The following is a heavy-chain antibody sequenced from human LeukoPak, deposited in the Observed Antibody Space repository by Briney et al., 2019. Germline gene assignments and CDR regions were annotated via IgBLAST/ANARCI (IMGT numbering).Heavy chain of an antibody. CDR2: IKQDGSEK. Sequence: GGSLRLSCAASGFTFSSYWMSWVRQAPGKGLEWVANIKQDGSEKYYVDSVKGRFTISRDNAKDSLYLQMNSLRAEDTAVYYCATEDYYDSSGYYFDYWGQGTLVTVSS. CDR3: ATEDYYDSSGYYFDY. D-gene: IGHD3-22*01. J-gene: IGHJ4*02. CDR1: GFTFSSYW. V-gene: IGHV3-7*01.